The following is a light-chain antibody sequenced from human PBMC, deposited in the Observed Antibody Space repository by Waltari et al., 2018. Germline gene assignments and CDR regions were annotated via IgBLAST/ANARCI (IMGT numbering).Light chain of an antibody. CDR2: WAS. CDR3: QQYYSTPPT. V-gene: IGKV4-1*01. CDR1: HNFLWSYNFKNS. J-gene: IGKJ2*01. Sequence: DVVMTQSPDSLTVSLGESATINCKSSHNFLWSYNFKNSLSWYHQKTGQPPKLLIYWASTRESGVPDRFSGSGSGTDCTLTINGLQAEDVAVYYCQQYYSTPPTFGQGTELKIK.